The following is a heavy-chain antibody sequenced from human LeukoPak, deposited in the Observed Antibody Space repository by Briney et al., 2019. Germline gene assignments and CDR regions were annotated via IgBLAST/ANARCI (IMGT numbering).Heavy chain of an antibody. D-gene: IGHD3-10*01. CDR1: GYTFTSYG. Sequence: RASVKVSCKASGYTFTSYGISWVRQAPGQGLEWMGWINPNSGGTNYAQKFQGRVTMTRDTSISTAYMELSRLRSDDTAVYYCARSGYYGSGRPDNWFDPWGQGTLVTVSS. CDR2: INPNSGGT. CDR3: ARSGYYGSGRPDNWFDP. J-gene: IGHJ5*02. V-gene: IGHV1-2*02.